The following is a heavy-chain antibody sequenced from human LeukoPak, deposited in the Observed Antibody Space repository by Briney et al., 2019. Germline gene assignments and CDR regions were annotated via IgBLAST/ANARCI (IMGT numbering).Heavy chain of an antibody. V-gene: IGHV3-74*01. CDR2: ISSDGSST. Sequence: PGGSLRLSCAASGFTFSSYWMHWVRQAPGKGLVWVSRISSDGSSTSYADSVKGRFTISRDNAKNTLYLQMNSLRAEDTAVYYCARGRGYSYGWIEEKLLDYWGQGTLVTVSS. D-gene: IGHD5-18*01. CDR3: ARGRGYSYGWIEEKLLDY. J-gene: IGHJ4*02. CDR1: GFTFSSYW.